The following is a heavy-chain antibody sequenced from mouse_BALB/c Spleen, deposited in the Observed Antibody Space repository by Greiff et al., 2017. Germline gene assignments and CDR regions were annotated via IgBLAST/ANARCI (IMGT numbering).Heavy chain of an antibody. V-gene: IGHV2-6-7*01. CDR1: GFSLTGYG. CDR2: IWGDGST. Sequence: VQGVESGPGLVAPSQSLSITCTVSGFSLTGYGVNWVRQPPGKGLEWLGMIWGDGSTDYNSALKSRLSISKDNSKSQVFLKMNSLQTDDTARYYCARGGELRRGYFDYWGQGTTLTVSS. J-gene: IGHJ2*01. D-gene: IGHD2-4*01. CDR3: ARGGELRRGYFDY.